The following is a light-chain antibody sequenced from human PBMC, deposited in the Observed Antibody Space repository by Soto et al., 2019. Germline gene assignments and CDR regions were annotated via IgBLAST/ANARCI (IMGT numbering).Light chain of an antibody. J-gene: IGKJ1*01. CDR1: QSVNKW. CDR2: DAS. CDR3: HHYSGTWT. Sequence: DIQMTQSPSTLSASVGDRVTITCRASQSVNKWLAWFKPKPGKAPKLLMYDASYFEAGVPSRFRGSGSGTEFTLTIRGLKPDDFATDFCHHYSGTWTFGQGTKVDIK. V-gene: IGKV1-5*01.